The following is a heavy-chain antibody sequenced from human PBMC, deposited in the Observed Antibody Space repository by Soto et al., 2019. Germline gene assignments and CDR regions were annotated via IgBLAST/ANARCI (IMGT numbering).Heavy chain of an antibody. V-gene: IGHV4-4*07. D-gene: IGHD6-6*01. CDR1: GGSISSYY. CDR2: IYTSGST. J-gene: IGHJ6*02. CDR3: ARHEVAAPPLDYYYYGMDV. Sequence: SETLSLTCTVSGGSISSYYWSWIRQPAGKGLEWIGRIYTSGSTNYNPSLKSRVTMSVDTSKNQFSLKLSSVTAADTAMYYCARHEVAAPPLDYYYYGMDVWGQGTTVTVSS.